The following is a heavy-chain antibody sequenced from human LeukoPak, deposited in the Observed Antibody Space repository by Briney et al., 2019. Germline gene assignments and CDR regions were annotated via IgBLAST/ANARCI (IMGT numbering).Heavy chain of an antibody. CDR2: ISYDGSNK. V-gene: IGHV3-30*18. CDR1: GFTFSSYG. J-gene: IGHJ3*02. D-gene: IGHD1-26*01. Sequence: GGSLRLSCAASGFTFSSYGMHWVRQAPGKGLEWVAVISYDGSNKYYADSVKGRFTISRDNSKNTLYLQMNSLRAEDTAVYYCAKLAWDDAFDIWGQGTMVTVSS. CDR3: AKLAWDDAFDI.